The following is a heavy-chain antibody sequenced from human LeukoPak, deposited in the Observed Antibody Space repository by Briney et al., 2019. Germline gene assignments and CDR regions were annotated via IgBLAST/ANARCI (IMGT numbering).Heavy chain of an antibody. CDR3: AKRVPYSSASVYFDH. J-gene: IGHJ4*02. CDR1: GFTFSNHG. CDR2: VSDSGSDT. D-gene: IGHD6-25*01. Sequence: GGSLRLSCAASGFTFSNHGISWVRQASGKWLEWVSAVSDSGSDTYYADSVKGRFTVSRYNSKNTLYLQMNSLRAEDTAVYYCAKRVPYSSASVYFDHWGQGTLVTVSS. V-gene: IGHV3-23*01.